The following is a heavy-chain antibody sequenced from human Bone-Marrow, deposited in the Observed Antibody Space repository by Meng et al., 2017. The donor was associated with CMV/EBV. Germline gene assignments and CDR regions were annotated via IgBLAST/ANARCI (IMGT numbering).Heavy chain of an antibody. CDR3: AKLEAPRRDAFNGTFDI. Sequence: GESLKISCVASGSSFSYYWMSWVRQAPGKGLEWVANIKQDGSEKYYVDSVKGRFTISRDNAKNSLYLQMNSLRAEDTAVYYCAKLEAPRRDAFNGTFDIWGQGKMVPVSS. J-gene: IGHJ3*02. CDR1: GSSFSYYW. D-gene: IGHD1-1*01. CDR2: IKQDGSEK. V-gene: IGHV3-7*01.